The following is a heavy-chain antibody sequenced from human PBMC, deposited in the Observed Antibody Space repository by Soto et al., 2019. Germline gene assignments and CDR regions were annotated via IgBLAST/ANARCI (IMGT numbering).Heavy chain of an antibody. CDR3: ARQAID. Sequence: PSETLSLTCTFSGGSISDYYWSWFRQAPGKGLDWIGYVYYSGSTNYNPSLQSRVTMSVDTSKNQFSLKLSSVTAADTAVYYCARQAIDWGQGTLVTVSS. V-gene: IGHV4-59*08. CDR2: VYYSGST. CDR1: GGSISDYY. J-gene: IGHJ4*02.